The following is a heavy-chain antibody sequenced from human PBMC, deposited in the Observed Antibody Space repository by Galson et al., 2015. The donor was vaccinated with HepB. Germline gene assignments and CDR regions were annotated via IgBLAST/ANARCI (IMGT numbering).Heavy chain of an antibody. J-gene: IGHJ6*02. CDR2: IIPILGIA. D-gene: IGHD3-9*01. CDR1: GGTFSSYA. Sequence: SVKVSCKASGGTFSSYAISWVRQAPGQGLEWMGRIIPILGIANYAQKFQGRVTITADKSTSTAYMELSSLRSEDTAVYYCAREGVGVSLRYFDWLSNYYYGMDVWGQGTTVTVSS. V-gene: IGHV1-69*04. CDR3: AREGVGVSLRYFDWLSNYYYGMDV.